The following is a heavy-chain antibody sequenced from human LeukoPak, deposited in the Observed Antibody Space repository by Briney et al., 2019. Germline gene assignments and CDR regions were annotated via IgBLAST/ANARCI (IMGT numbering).Heavy chain of an antibody. Sequence: ASVKVSCKASGYTFTGYYMHWVRQAPGQGLEWMGWINPNSGGTNYAQKFQGRVTMTRDTSISTAYMELSRLRSDDTAVYYCARERKSGGATLDYWGQGTLVTVSS. CDR2: INPNSGGT. CDR1: GYTFTGYY. J-gene: IGHJ4*02. D-gene: IGHD1-26*01. CDR3: ARERKSGGATLDY. V-gene: IGHV1-2*02.